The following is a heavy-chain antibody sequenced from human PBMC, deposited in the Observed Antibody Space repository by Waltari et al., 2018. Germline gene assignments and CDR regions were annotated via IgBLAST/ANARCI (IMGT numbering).Heavy chain of an antibody. CDR2: VDPEDGET. V-gene: IGHV1-69-2*01. D-gene: IGHD2-2*01. CDR3: ATSCSTSCPYGDY. CDR1: GYTFTDYY. Sequence: EVQLVQSGAEVKKPGATVKISCKASGYTFTDYYMHWVQQAPGKGLEWMGRVDPEDGETIYAEKCKGRVTITADTSTDTAYMELSSLRSEDTAVYYCATSCSTSCPYGDYWGQGTLVTVSS. J-gene: IGHJ4*02.